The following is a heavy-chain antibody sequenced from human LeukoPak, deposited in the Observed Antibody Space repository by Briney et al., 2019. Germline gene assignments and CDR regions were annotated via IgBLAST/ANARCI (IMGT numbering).Heavy chain of an antibody. D-gene: IGHD1-1*01. CDR2: IYIAGTT. V-gene: IGHV3-66*01. CDR1: GFTVSNNY. CDR3: ARGGGTAGYYYQMDV. J-gene: IGHJ6*02. Sequence: EGSLRLSCAASGFTVSNNYMSWVRQAPGKGLEWVSIIYIAGTTYHADSVRGRLIISRDNSKNTVYLQMNSLRADDTAVYYCARGGGTAGYYYQMDVWGQGTTVTVSS.